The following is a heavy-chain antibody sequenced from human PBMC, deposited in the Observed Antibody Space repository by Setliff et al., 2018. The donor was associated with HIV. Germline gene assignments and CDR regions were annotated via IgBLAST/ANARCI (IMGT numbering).Heavy chain of an antibody. CDR3: ARGTDFWSGSSNFDY. J-gene: IGHJ4*02. V-gene: IGHV1-2*02. CDR1: GYTFTAYY. Sequence: GASVKVACKAYGYTFTAYYMHWVRQAPGQGLEWMGWINPNSGGTNYAQKFRGRVTMTRDTSINTAHMYLISLRSGDTAIYFCARGTDFWSGSSNFDYWGQGTQVTVSS. D-gene: IGHD3-3*01. CDR2: INPNSGGT.